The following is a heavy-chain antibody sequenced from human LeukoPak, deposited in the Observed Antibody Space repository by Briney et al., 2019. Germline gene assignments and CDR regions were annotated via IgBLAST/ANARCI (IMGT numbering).Heavy chain of an antibody. CDR1: AGTFSIYA. CDR2: IIPILGIA. D-gene: IGHD1-26*01. V-gene: IGHV1-69*04. Sequence: AVTVSFKASAGTFSIYAISWVRQPPAQGQEWMGRIIPILGIANYAQNIQSRFTITSDKSTRTAYMELSSLRSEDAAVYYCAIVSSEWELTKRDYWGQGTLVTVSS. CDR3: AIVSSEWELTKRDY. J-gene: IGHJ4*02.